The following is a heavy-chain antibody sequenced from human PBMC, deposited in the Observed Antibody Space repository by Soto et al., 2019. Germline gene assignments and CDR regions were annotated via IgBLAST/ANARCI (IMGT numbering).Heavy chain of an antibody. D-gene: IGHD4-17*01. J-gene: IGHJ6*02. CDR3: ARAYTGDYVPSRMEYGMDV. V-gene: IGHV1-46*01. Sequence: GASVKVSCKASGYTFTSYYMHWVRQAPGQGLEWMGIINPSGGSTSYAQKFQGRVTMTRDTSTSTVYMELSSLRSEDTAVYYCARAYTGDYVPSRMEYGMDVWGQGITVTVAS. CDR2: INPSGGST. CDR1: GYTFTSYY.